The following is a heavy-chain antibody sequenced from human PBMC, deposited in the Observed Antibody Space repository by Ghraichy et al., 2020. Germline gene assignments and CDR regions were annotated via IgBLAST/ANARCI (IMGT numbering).Heavy chain of an antibody. Sequence: SETLSLTCTVSGGSISSYYWSWIRQPPGKGLEWIGYIYYSGSTNYNPSLKSRVTISVDTSKNQFSLKLSSVTAADTAVYYCARFPDDFWSGSVGYYGMDVWGQGTTVTVSS. CDR1: GGSISSYY. D-gene: IGHD3-3*01. CDR2: IYYSGST. V-gene: IGHV4-59*08. CDR3: ARFPDDFWSGSVGYYGMDV. J-gene: IGHJ6*02.